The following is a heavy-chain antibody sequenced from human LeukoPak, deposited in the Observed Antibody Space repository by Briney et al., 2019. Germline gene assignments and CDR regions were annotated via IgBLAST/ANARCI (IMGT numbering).Heavy chain of an antibody. V-gene: IGHV3-73*01. CDR3: TTLYSSGYYYAADY. CDR1: GFTFRGSA. Sequence: PGGSLKLSCAASGFTFRGSAMHWVRQASGKGLEWVGRIRSKANSYATAYAASVKGRFTISRDDSKNTAYLQMNSLKTEDTAVYYCTTLYSSGYYYAADYWGQGTLVTVSS. D-gene: IGHD3-22*01. J-gene: IGHJ4*02. CDR2: IRSKANSYAT.